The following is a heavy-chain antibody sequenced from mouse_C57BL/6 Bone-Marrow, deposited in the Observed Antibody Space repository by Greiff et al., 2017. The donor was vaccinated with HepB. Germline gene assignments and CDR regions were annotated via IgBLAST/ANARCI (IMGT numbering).Heavy chain of an antibody. V-gene: IGHV2-5*01. D-gene: IGHD2-2*01. Sequence: VKLMESGPGLVQPSQSLSITCTVSGFSLTSYGVHWVRQSPGKGLEWLGVIWRGGSTDYNAAFMSRLSITKDNSKSQVFFKMNSLQADDTAIYYCAKGYGYDDAWFAYWGQGTLVTVSA. CDR2: IWRGGST. J-gene: IGHJ3*01. CDR3: AKGYGYDDAWFAY. CDR1: GFSLTSYG.